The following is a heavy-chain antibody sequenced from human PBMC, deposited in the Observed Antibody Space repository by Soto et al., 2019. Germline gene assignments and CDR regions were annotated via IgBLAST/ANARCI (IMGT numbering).Heavy chain of an antibody. CDR2: ISYDGSNK. V-gene: IGHV3-30*03. J-gene: IGHJ3*01. CDR1: GFTFSSYG. Sequence: GGSLRLSCAASGFTFSSYGMHWVRQAPGKGLEWVAVISYDGSNKYYADSVKGRFTISRDNSKNTLYLQMNSLRAEDTAVYYCARGSLNSGQDSSGWHDAFDFWGQGTMVPVSS. D-gene: IGHD6-19*01. CDR3: ARGSLNSGQDSSGWHDAFDF.